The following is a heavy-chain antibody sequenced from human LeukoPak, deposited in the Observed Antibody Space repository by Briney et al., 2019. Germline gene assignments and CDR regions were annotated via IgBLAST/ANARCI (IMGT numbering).Heavy chain of an antibody. Sequence: GGSLRLSCEASGITVSNNYMTWVRQAPGKGLEGVSVIYSGGSTYYSHSVKGRFTISRDNSKKTLHLQMNSLRAEDTAVYYCAKGAVGATIDAYDVWGQGTMVIVSS. CDR2: IYSGGST. V-gene: IGHV3-66*01. CDR3: AKGAVGATIDAYDV. J-gene: IGHJ3*01. CDR1: GITVSNNY. D-gene: IGHD1-26*01.